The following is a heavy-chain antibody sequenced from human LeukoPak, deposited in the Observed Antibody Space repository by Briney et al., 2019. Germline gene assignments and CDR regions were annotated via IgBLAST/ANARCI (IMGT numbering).Heavy chain of an antibody. CDR3: ARGDGILTGYYKH. Sequence: GGSLRLSCAASGFTVSSNYMSWVRQAPGKGLEWVSVIYSGGSTYYADSVKDRFTISRDNSKNTLYLQMNSLRAEDTAVYYCARGDGILTGYYKHWGQGTLVTVSS. J-gene: IGHJ4*02. D-gene: IGHD3-9*01. V-gene: IGHV3-66*01. CDR1: GFTVSSNY. CDR2: IYSGGST.